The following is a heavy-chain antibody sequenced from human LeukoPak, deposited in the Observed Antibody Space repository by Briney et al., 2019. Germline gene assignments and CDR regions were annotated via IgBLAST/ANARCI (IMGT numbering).Heavy chain of an antibody. Sequence: SETLSLTCTVSGGSISSSSYYWGWIRQPPGKGLEWIGSIYYSGSTYYNPSLKSRVTISVDTSKNQFSLKLSSVTAADTAVYYCARQEGLAPDPGYCSSTSCRRYYFDYWGQGTLVTVSS. D-gene: IGHD2-2*01. CDR3: ARQEGLAPDPGYCSSTSCRRYYFDY. J-gene: IGHJ4*02. V-gene: IGHV4-39*01. CDR2: IYYSGST. CDR1: GGSISSSSYY.